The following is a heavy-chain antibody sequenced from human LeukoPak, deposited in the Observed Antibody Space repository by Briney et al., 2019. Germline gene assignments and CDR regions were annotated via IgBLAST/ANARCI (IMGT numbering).Heavy chain of an antibody. CDR3: ARQFLVGSTFHAFDL. J-gene: IGHJ3*01. V-gene: IGHV4-4*07. CDR1: VVSMNGYY. CDR2: VDSSGNT. D-gene: IGHD1-26*01. Sequence: TSSETLSLTCSVSVVSMNGYYWSWLRQSAGNRLEWIGHVDSSGNTNYNPSLESRVTMSVDTSKKQFSLKLTSVTAADMAVYFCARQFLVGSTFHAFDLWGQGTRVTVSS.